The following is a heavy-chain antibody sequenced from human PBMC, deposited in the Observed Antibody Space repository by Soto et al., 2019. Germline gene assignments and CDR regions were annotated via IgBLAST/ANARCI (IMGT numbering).Heavy chain of an antibody. J-gene: IGHJ5*02. CDR1: GGTFSSYT. CDR3: AREKDIVVVPAAISWFDP. V-gene: IGHV1-69*08. Sequence: QVQLVQSGAEVKKPGSSVKVSCKASGGTFSSYTISWVRQAPGQGLEWMGRIIPILGIANYAQKFQGRVTITADKSTSKAYMELSSLRSEDTAVYYCAREKDIVVVPAAISWFDPWGQGTLVTVSS. D-gene: IGHD2-2*01. CDR2: IIPILGIA.